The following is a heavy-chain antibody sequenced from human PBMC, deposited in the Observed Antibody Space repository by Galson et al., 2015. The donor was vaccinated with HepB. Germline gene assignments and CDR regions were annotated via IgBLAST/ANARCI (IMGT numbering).Heavy chain of an antibody. Sequence: SLRLSCAASGFTFNNYAMTWVRQAPGKGLEWVSSISGSGGSTYYADSVKGRFTISRDNSKNTLYLQMNSLRAEDTAVYYCAKGRRAYDILTGFDYWGHGTLVTVSS. J-gene: IGHJ4*01. CDR1: GFTFNNYA. D-gene: IGHD3-9*01. CDR2: ISGSGGST. V-gene: IGHV3-23*01. CDR3: AKGRRAYDILTGFDY.